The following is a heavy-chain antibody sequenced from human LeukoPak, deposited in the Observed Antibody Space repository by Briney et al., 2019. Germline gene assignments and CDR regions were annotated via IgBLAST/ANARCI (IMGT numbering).Heavy chain of an antibody. CDR2: INPNSGAT. D-gene: IGHD2-2*01. CDR3: ARDRGCSATTCYTGGDWLDP. J-gene: IGHJ5*02. Sequence: ASVKVSCKGSGYTFTGYYIHWVRQAPGQGLEWMGWINPNSGATNYAQKFQGRVTMTRDTSISTAYMELSSLRSDDTAVFYYARDRGCSATTCYTGGDWLDPWGQGTLVTVSS. V-gene: IGHV1-2*02. CDR1: GYTFTGYY.